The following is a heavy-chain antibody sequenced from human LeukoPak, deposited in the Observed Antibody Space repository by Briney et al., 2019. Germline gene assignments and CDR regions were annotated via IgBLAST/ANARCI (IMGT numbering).Heavy chain of an antibody. V-gene: IGHV4-30-4*01. CDR3: SRGLRGRSGYYFDS. J-gene: IGHJ4*02. CDR2: IYYSGST. CDR1: GGSISSGDYY. Sequence: SETLSLTCTVSGGSISSGDYYWNWIRRPPGKGLEWIGYIYYSGSTYYNPSLKSRVTISLDTSKTQFSLRLSSVTAADTAVYYCSRGLRGRSGYYFDSWGQGTLVTVSS.